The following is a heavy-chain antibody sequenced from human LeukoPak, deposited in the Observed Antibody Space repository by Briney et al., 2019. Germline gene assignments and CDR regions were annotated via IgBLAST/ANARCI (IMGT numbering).Heavy chain of an antibody. CDR3: AKGQGYNYGDRNYY. V-gene: IGHV3-23*01. D-gene: IGHD5-18*01. CDR1: GFTFNNYA. CDR2: INGGSGNS. Sequence: GGSLRLSCAASGFTFNNYAMTWVRQAPGKGLEWGSVINGGSGNSYYAASVKGRFTVSRDNSKNTLYLQMNSLRDKDTAVDNCAKGQGYNYGDRNYYWGQGPLVTVSS. J-gene: IGHJ4*02.